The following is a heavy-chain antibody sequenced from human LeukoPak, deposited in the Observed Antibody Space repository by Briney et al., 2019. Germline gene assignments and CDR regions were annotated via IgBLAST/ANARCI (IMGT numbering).Heavy chain of an antibody. J-gene: IGHJ4*02. D-gene: IGHD7-27*01. CDR1: GGSISSGNYY. CDR3: ARDLGNWDIDY. CDR2: IHSSGNT. Sequence: SETLSLTCTVSGGSISSGNYYWGWVRQPPGKGLEWIGSIHSSGNTYYSPSLRSRVTISKDTSRDQFSLKLSSVTAADTAVYYCARDLGNWDIDYWGQGILVTVSS. V-gene: IGHV4-39*07.